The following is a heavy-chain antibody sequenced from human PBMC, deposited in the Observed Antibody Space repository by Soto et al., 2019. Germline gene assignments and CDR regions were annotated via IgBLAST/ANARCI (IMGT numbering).Heavy chain of an antibody. D-gene: IGHD2-21*01. J-gene: IGHJ3*02. CDR2: INTGNGNT. CDR1: GYTFSSNA. CDR3: TRVSPIPHSVEI. V-gene: IGHV1-3*04. Sequence: QVQLVQSGAEVKRPGASVKISCKASGYTFSSNAIHWVRQAPGARLQWMGWINTGNGNTEYSQKFQGRFTITLDTSASTSYMELSTLRYEDTAVYSVTRVSPIPHSVEIWGQGTTVTASS.